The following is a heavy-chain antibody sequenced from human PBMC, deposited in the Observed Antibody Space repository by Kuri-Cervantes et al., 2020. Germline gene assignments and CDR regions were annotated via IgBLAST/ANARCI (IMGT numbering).Heavy chain of an antibody. Sequence: GESLKISCAASGFTFSDYYMSWIRQAPGKGLEWVSYISSSGSTIYYADSVKGRFTISRDNAKNSLYLQMNGLRAEDTAVYYCARVPDYGDYVDYWGQGTLVTVSS. CDR3: ARVPDYGDYVDY. D-gene: IGHD4-17*01. CDR1: GFTFSDYY. J-gene: IGHJ4*02. CDR2: ISSSGSTI. V-gene: IGHV3-11*01.